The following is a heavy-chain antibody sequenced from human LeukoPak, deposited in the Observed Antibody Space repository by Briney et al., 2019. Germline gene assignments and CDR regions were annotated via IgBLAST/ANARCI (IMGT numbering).Heavy chain of an antibody. CDR2: ISGSGGST. CDR1: GFTFSSYG. Sequence: GGSLRLSCAASGFTFSSYGMSWVRQAQGKGMEWVSAISGSGGSTYYGDSVKGRFTISRDNSKNTLYLQMNSLRAEDTAVYYCAKNSLGIFYYWGQGTLVTVSS. D-gene: IGHD7-27*01. V-gene: IGHV3-23*01. CDR3: AKNSLGIFYY. J-gene: IGHJ4*02.